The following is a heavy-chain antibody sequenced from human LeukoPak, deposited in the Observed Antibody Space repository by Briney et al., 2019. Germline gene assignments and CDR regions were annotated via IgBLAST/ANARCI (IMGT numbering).Heavy chain of an antibody. CDR1: GFSFSTYG. D-gene: IGHD6-6*01. V-gene: IGHV3-33*06. CDR2: MWYDGSKD. CDR3: AKDRETYEYTFDY. Sequence: PGGSLRLSXAASGFSFSTYGIHWVGQAPGKGLEWVAVMWYDGSKDYYADSVKGRFTISRDTSKNTLYLQMNNLRAEDTAVYYCAKDRETYEYTFDYWGQGTLVTVSS. J-gene: IGHJ4*02.